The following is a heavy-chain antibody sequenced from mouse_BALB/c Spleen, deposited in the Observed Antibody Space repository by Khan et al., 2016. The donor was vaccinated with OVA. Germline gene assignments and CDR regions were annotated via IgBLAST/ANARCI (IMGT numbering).Heavy chain of an antibody. CDR1: GYTFSNSW. J-gene: IGHJ3*01. CDR3: ARYCGSRFAY. Sequence: QVRLQQSGAELVRPGSSVKISCKASGYTFSNSWMNWVKQSPGQGLEWIGQIFPGTENAAYNGKFKGKATLTADTSSRTAYMQLTSLTSEDSAVYCGARYCGSRFAYWGQGTLVTVSA. CDR2: IFPGTENA. D-gene: IGHD1-1*01. V-gene: IGHV1-80*01.